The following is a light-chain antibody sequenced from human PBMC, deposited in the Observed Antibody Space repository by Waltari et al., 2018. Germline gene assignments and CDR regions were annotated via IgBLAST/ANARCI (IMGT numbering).Light chain of an antibody. CDR1: QNINSW. V-gene: IGKV1-5*03. J-gene: IGKJ1*01. CDR2: KAS. CDR3: QQYNSYTWT. Sequence: DIQMTQSPSTLSASVGDRVTITCRASQNINSWLAWYQQKPGKAPNPLIYKASSLESGVPSRFSGSGSGTEFTLTISSLQPDDFATYHCQQYNSYTWTFGQGTKVEIK.